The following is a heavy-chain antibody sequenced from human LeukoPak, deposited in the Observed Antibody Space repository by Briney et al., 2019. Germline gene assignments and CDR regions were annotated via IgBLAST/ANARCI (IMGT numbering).Heavy chain of an antibody. Sequence: PGGSLRLSCAASGFTFSSYAMSWVRQAPGQGLEWVSAISGSGGSTYYADSVKGRFTISRDNSKTTPYLQMNSLRAEDTAVYYCAKVPPPYYFWSGYFDYGGQGTLVTVSS. V-gene: IGHV3-23*01. D-gene: IGHD3-3*01. CDR3: AKVPPPYYFWSGYFDY. J-gene: IGHJ4*02. CDR1: GFTFSSYA. CDR2: ISGSGGST.